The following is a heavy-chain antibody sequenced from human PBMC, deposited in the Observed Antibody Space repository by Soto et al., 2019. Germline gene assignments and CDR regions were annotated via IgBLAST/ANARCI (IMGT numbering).Heavy chain of an antibody. CDR2: IYYSGST. V-gene: IGHV4-31*03. Sequence: PSETLSLTCTVSGGSISSGGYYWSWIRQHPGKGLEWIGYIYYSGSTYYNPSLKSRVTISVDTSKNQFSLKLSSVTAADTAVYYRARDRFGESGYYGMDVWGQGTTVTVSS. CDR1: GGSISSGGYY. J-gene: IGHJ6*02. D-gene: IGHD3-10*01. CDR3: ARDRFGESGYYGMDV.